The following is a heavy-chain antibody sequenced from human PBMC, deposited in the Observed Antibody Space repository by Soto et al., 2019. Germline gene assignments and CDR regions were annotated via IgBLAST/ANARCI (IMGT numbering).Heavy chain of an antibody. V-gene: IGHV1-8*01. CDR1: GYTFTSYD. Sequence: QVQLVQSGAEVKKPGASVKVSCKASGYTFTSYDINWVRKATGQGLEWMGWMNPNSGNTGYAQKFQGRVTMTRNTSISTAYMELSSLRSEDTAVYYCARWPDGYYYYGMDVWGKGTTVTVSS. J-gene: IGHJ6*04. CDR2: MNPNSGNT. CDR3: ARWPDGYYYYGMDV.